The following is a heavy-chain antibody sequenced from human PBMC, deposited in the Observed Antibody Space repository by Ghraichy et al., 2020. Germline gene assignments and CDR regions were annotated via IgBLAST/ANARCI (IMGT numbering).Heavy chain of an antibody. CDR1: GFTFSSYA. D-gene: IGHD3-16*02. J-gene: IGHJ4*02. V-gene: IGHV3-30*04. Sequence: GESLNISCAGSGFTFSSYAMHWVRQAPGKGLEWVAIISYDGTYKFYADSVKGRFTISRDNSKNTLYLQMNNLRAEDTALYYCARAHDYVWGSYRPLDCWGQGTLVTVSS. CDR2: ISYDGTYK. CDR3: ARAHDYVWGSYRPLDC.